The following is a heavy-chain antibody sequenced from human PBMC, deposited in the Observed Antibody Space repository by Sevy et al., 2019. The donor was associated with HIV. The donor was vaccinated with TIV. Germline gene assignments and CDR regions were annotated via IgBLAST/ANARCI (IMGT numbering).Heavy chain of an antibody. D-gene: IGHD2-2*01. CDR3: ARVLGLVPAAIYPNYGMDV. CDR1: GYTFTNYG. V-gene: IGHV1-18*01. J-gene: IGHJ6*02. CDR2: ITTYNGKT. Sequence: ASVKVSCKASGYTFTNYGITWVRQAPGQGLEWMGWITTYNGKTNHVEKLQGRVTMTTDTSTSTAYMELRSLRSDDTAVYYCARVLGLVPAAIYPNYGMDVWCQGTTVTVSS.